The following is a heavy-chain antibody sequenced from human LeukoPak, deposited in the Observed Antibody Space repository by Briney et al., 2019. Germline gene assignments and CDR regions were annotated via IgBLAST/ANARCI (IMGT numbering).Heavy chain of an antibody. V-gene: IGHV4-39*01. J-gene: IGHJ4*02. CDR2: IYYSGST. CDR1: GGSISSSIYY. Sequence: SETLSLTCTVSGGSISSSIYYWGWIRQPPGKGLEWIGTIYYSGSTYYNPSLKSRVTISVDTSKNQFSLKLSSVTAADTAVYYCARHSPYYGSEYWDQGTLVTVSS. CDR3: ARHSPYYGSEY. D-gene: IGHD3-10*01.